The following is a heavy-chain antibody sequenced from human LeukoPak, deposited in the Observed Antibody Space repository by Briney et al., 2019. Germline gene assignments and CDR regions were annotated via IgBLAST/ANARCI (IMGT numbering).Heavy chain of an antibody. J-gene: IGHJ5*02. CDR3: ARDSRWWFDP. CDR1: GGSISSGGYY. V-gene: IGHV4-31*03. D-gene: IGHD2-15*01. CDR2: IYYSGST. Sequence: SETLSLTCTVSGGSISSGGYYWSWIRQHPGKGLEWIGYIYYSGSTYYNPSLKSRVTISVDTSKNQFSLKLSSVTAADTAVYYCARDSRWWFDPGAREPWSPSPQ.